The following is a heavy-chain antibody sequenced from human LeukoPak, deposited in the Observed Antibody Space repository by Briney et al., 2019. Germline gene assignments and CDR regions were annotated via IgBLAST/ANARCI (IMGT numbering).Heavy chain of an antibody. CDR3: ARDSIAAAGPTPNGPFFDY. V-gene: IGHV6-1*01. CDR2: TYYRSKWYN. Sequence: SQTLSLTCAISGDSVSSNSAAWNWIRQSPSRGLEWLGRTYYRSKWYNDYAVSVKSRITINPDTSKSQFSLQLNSVTPEDTAVYYCARDSIAAAGPTPNGPFFDYWGQGTLVTVSS. J-gene: IGHJ4*02. D-gene: IGHD6-13*01. CDR1: GDSVSSNSAA.